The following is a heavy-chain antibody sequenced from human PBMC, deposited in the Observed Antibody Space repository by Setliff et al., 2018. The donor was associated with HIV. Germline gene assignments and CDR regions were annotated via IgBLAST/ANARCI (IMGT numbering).Heavy chain of an antibody. J-gene: IGHJ6*03. CDR2: INHSGST. D-gene: IGHD6-13*01. Sequence: SETLSLTCAVYGGSFSVYYWSWIRQPPGKGLEWIGEINHSGSTNYNPSLKSRVTISVDTSKNQASLRLSSVTAADTGVYYCARHRDPPGSRWIFYYYYMDLWGGGTTVTVSS. V-gene: IGHV4-34*01. CDR3: ARHRDPPGSRWIFYYYYMDL. CDR1: GGSFSVYY.